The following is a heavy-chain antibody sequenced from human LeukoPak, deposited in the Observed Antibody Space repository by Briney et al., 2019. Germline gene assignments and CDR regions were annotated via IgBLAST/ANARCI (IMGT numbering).Heavy chain of an antibody. CDR3: ARDGGYCSGDTCYSVWFDP. CDR1: GASISRYY. Sequence: SETLSLTCTASGASISRYYWSWIRQPAGKGLEWIGRIYNSGTTNYNPSLKSRVTMSVDTSKNQLSLKVSSVTAADTAVYYCARDGGYCSGDTCYSVWFDPWGQGTLVTVSS. J-gene: IGHJ5*02. CDR2: IYNSGTT. D-gene: IGHD2-15*01. V-gene: IGHV4-4*07.